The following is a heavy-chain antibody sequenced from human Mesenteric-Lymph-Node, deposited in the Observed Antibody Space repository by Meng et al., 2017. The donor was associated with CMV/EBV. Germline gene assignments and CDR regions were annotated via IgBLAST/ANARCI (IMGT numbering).Heavy chain of an antibody. CDR3: ARYNNPAASGTYSNYFDS. Sequence: GSLRLSCSVSGGPIYDYFWSWIRQPPGKGLEWIAYIHSSGAADYNPSLKSRVSTSVDMSKNQFSLTLTPVTAADTAVYYCARYNNPAASGTYSNYFDSWGQGILVTVSS. V-gene: IGHV4-59*01. CDR1: GGPIYDYF. D-gene: IGHD1-26*01. J-gene: IGHJ4*02. CDR2: IHSSGAA.